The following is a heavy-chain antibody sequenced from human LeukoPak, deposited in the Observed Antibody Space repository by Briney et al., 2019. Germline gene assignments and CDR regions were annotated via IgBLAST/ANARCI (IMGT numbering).Heavy chain of an antibody. CDR2: ISGGGDKA. J-gene: IGHJ3*01. D-gene: IGHD6-19*01. Sequence: GGSLRLSCAASGFTFTTYAINWVRQAPGKGLEWVSGISGGGDKAFYADSVNGRFTISRDNSKNTVSLQMGSLRAEDTAHYYCAKDLALAGTGGGFDVWGQGTRVAVSS. V-gene: IGHV3-23*01. CDR3: AKDLALAGTGGGFDV. CDR1: GFTFTTYA.